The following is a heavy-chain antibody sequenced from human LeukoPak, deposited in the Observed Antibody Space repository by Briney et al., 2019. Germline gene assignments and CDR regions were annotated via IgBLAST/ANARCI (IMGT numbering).Heavy chain of an antibody. D-gene: IGHD6-19*01. Sequence: SETLSLTCTVSGGSISSYYWSWIRQPPGKGLEWIGYIYYSGSTNYNPSLKSRVTISVDTSKNQFSLKLSSETAADTAVYYCARAPGYSSGWYVDYWGQGTLVTVSS. V-gene: IGHV4-59*01. J-gene: IGHJ4*02. CDR1: GGSISSYY. CDR2: IYYSGST. CDR3: ARAPGYSSGWYVDY.